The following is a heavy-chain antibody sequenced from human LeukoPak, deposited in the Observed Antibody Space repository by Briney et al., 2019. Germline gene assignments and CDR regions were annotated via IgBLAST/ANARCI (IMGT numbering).Heavy chain of an antibody. V-gene: IGHV4-59*01. CDR2: IYYSGST. J-gene: IGHJ4*02. D-gene: IGHD4-23*01. CDR1: GGSISSYY. Sequence: SETLSLTCTVSGGSISSYYWSWIRQPPGKGLEWIGYIYYSGSTNYNPSLKSRVTISVDTSKNQFSLKLSSVTAADTAVYYCARDRWGSFDYWGRGTLVTVSS. CDR3: ARDRWGSFDY.